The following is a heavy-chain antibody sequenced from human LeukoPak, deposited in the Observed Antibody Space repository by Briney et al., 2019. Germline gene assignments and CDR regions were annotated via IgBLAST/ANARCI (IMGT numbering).Heavy chain of an antibody. Sequence: VGSLRLSSAASGFTSRRYGMSSGREAPGKGREWVSAISGSGGSTYYADSVKGRFTISRDNSKNTLYLQMNRLRAEDTAVYYCAKDTLRYFDWGGFQGGSYAFDIWGQGTMVTVS. J-gene: IGHJ3*02. CDR2: ISGSGGST. CDR1: GFTSRRYG. CDR3: AKDTLRYFDWGGFQGGSYAFDI. V-gene: IGHV3-23*01. D-gene: IGHD3-9*01.